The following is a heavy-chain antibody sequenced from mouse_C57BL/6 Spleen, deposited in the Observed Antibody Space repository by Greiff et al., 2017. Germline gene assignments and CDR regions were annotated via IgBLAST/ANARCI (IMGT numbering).Heavy chain of an antibody. CDR2: IRSKSSNSAT. CDR3: VRAYEYDEYYYAMDY. Sequence: VQLQESGGGLVQPKGSLKLSCAASGFTFNTYAMHWVRQAPGKGLEWVARIRSKSSNSATYYADSVKDRFTISRDDSQSMLYLQMNNLKTEDTAMYYCVRAYEYDEYYYAMDYWGQGTSVTVSS. CDR1: GFTFNTYA. J-gene: IGHJ4*01. D-gene: IGHD2-4*01. V-gene: IGHV10-3*01.